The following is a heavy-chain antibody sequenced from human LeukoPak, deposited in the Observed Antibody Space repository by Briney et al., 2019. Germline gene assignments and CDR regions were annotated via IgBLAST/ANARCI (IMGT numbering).Heavy chain of an antibody. D-gene: IGHD2-2*02. V-gene: IGHV4-31*03. Sequence: SETLSLTCTVSGGSISSGGYYWSWIRQHPGKGLEWIGYIYYSGSTYYNPSLKSRVTISVDTSKNQFSLKLSSVTAAGTAVYYCARASQECSSTRCYNRPYWYFDLWGRGTLVTLSS. CDR2: IYYSGST. CDR1: GGSISSGGYY. CDR3: ARASQECSSTRCYNRPYWYFDL. J-gene: IGHJ2*01.